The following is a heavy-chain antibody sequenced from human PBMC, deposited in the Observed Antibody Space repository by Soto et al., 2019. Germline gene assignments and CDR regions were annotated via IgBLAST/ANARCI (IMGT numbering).Heavy chain of an antibody. D-gene: IGHD6-25*01. J-gene: IGHJ6*02. CDR2: TYYRSKWYN. CDR1: GDSVSSNSAA. Sequence: KQSQTLSLTCAISGDSVSSNSAAWNWIRQSPSRGLEWLGRTYYRSKWYNDYAVSVKSRITINPDTSKNQFSLQLNSVTPEDTAVYYCARVRFAGSDRDYYGMDVWGQGTTVTVSS. V-gene: IGHV6-1*01. CDR3: ARVRFAGSDRDYYGMDV.